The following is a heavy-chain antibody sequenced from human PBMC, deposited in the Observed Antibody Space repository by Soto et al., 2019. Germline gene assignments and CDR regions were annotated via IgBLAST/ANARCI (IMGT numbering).Heavy chain of an antibody. CDR3: ARVPYHGAAVDH. Sequence: GSLRLSCAASGFTISSNYMSWVRQAPGKGLEWVSVIYSGGNTYYADSVKGRFTISRDNSKNTLYLQMNSLRVEDTAVYYCARVPYHGAAVDHWGQGTLVTVSS. CDR2: IYSGGNT. D-gene: IGHD3-10*01. V-gene: IGHV3-53*01. CDR1: GFTISSNY. J-gene: IGHJ4*02.